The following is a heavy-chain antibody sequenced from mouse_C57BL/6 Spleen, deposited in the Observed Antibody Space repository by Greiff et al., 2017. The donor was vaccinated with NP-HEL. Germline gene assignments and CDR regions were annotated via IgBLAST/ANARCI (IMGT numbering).Heavy chain of an antibody. V-gene: IGHV14-3*01. J-gene: IGHJ2*01. D-gene: IGHD2-3*01. Sequence: EVQLVESVAELVRPGASVKLSCTASGFNFKNTYMHWVKQRPEQGLEWIGRIDPANGNTKYAPKFQGKATITADTSSNTAYLQLRSLTSEDTAIYYCARSDGYYWGQGTTLTVSS. CDR1: GFNFKNTY. CDR3: ARSDGYY. CDR2: IDPANGNT.